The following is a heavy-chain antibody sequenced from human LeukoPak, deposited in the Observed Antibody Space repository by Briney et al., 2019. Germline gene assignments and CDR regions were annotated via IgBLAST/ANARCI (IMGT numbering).Heavy chain of an antibody. D-gene: IGHD4-11*01. J-gene: IGHJ6*03. Sequence: GASVKVSCKASGYTFTSYGISWVRQAPGQGLEWMGWISAYNGNTNYAQKLQGRVTMTTDTSTSTAYMELRSLRSDDTAVYYCARVRDSNYADTIYYYYYMDVWGKGTTVTVSS. V-gene: IGHV1-18*01. CDR1: GYTFTSYG. CDR2: ISAYNGNT. CDR3: ARVRDSNYADTIYYYYYMDV.